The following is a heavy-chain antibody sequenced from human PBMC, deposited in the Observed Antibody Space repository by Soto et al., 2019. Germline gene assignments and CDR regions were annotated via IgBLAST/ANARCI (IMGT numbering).Heavy chain of an antibody. V-gene: IGHV3-33*01. Sequence: QVQLVESGGGVVQPGRSLRLSCAASGFAFSSYGMHWVRQTPGKGLEWVALIWYDGSNKYYADSVKGRFTISRDNSKNTLYLQMHSLRAEDTAVYFCARSPPGVAGRYYFDFWGQGNLVNVSS. CDR3: ARSPPGVAGRYYFDF. CDR1: GFAFSSYG. D-gene: IGHD6-6*01. J-gene: IGHJ4*02. CDR2: IWYDGSNK.